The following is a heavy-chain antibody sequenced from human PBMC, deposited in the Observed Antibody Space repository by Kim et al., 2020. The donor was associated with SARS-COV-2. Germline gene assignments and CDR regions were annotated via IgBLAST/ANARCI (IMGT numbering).Heavy chain of an antibody. Sequence: PTLKGRVNISGDTSKNQFSLKLSSVTAADTAVDYCARQRRQWLVQLGWFDPWGQGTLVTVSS. V-gene: IGHV4-39*01. J-gene: IGHJ5*02. CDR3: ARQRRQWLVQLGWFDP. D-gene: IGHD6-19*01.